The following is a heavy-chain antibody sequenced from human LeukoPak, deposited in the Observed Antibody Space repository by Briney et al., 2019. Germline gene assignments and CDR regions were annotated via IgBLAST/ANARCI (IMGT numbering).Heavy chain of an antibody. CDR1: GFTFSNYW. Sequence: GGSLRLSCEGSGFTFSNYWMGWVRQAPGKGLQWVANIKTDGSEKYYVDSVKGRFTTSRDNAKNSLYLQMNSLRADDTAVYYCARFAAGGSYYYYMDVWGKGTTVTVSS. CDR2: IKTDGSEK. D-gene: IGHD6-25*01. J-gene: IGHJ6*03. V-gene: IGHV3-7*01. CDR3: ARFAAGGSYYYYMDV.